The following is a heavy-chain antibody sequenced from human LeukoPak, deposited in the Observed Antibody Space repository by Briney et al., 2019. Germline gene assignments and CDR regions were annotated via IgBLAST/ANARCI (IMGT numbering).Heavy chain of an antibody. J-gene: IGHJ4*02. Sequence: GGSLRLSCAASGFTFSSYWMSWVRQAPGMGLEWVANIKQDGSEKYYVDSVKGRFTISRDNAKNSLYLQMNSLRAEDTAVYYCARDHYGSGSLPYDYWGQGTLVTVSP. CDR3: ARDHYGSGSLPYDY. CDR1: GFTFSSYW. CDR2: IKQDGSEK. D-gene: IGHD3-10*01. V-gene: IGHV3-7*01.